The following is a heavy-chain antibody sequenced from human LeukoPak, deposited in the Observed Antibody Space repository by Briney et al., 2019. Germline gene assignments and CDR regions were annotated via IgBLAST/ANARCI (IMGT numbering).Heavy chain of an antibody. CDR2: MNPNSGNT. D-gene: IGHD4-17*01. V-gene: IGHV1-8*02. CDR3: ARAQDYGDYIDS. J-gene: IGHJ4*02. Sequence: ASVKVSCKASGGTFSSYDINWVRQATGQGLEWMGWMNPNSGNTGYAQKFQGRVTMTRNTSISTAYMELSSLRSEDTAVYYCARAQDYGDYIDSWGQGTLVTVSS. CDR1: GGTFSSYD.